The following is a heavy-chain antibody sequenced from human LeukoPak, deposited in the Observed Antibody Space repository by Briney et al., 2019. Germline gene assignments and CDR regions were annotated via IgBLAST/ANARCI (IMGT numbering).Heavy chain of an antibody. J-gene: IGHJ4*02. CDR3: ARGNGAGSGWYRGRYY. Sequence: SETLSLTCTVSGGSISSYYWSWIRQPPGKGLEWIGEINHSGSTNYNPSLKSRVTISVDTSKNQFSLKLSSVTAADTAVYYCARGNGAGSGWYRGRYYWGQGTLVTVSS. V-gene: IGHV4-34*01. D-gene: IGHD6-19*01. CDR1: GGSISSYY. CDR2: INHSGST.